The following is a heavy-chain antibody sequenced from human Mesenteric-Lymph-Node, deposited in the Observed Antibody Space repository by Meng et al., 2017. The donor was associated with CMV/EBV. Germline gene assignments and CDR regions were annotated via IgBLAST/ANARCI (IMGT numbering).Heavy chain of an antibody. CDR3: ARDRDSSSWYWGFAY. J-gene: IGHJ4*02. D-gene: IGHD6-13*01. CDR1: GYTITGYC. V-gene: IGHV1-2*06. CDR2: INPNTGGT. Sequence: SGYTITGYCIHWVRQAPGQGLEWMGRINPNTGGTNYAQNFQGRVTMTRDTSINTAYMELSRLRSDDTAVYYCARDRDSSSWYWGFAYWGQGTLVTVSS.